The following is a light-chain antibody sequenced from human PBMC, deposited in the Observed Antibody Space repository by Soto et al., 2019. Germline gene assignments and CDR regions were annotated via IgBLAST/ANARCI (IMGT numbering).Light chain of an antibody. V-gene: IGLV2-14*01. CDR3: SSFTSTNTVL. CDR2: NVS. J-gene: IGLJ2*01. Sequence: QSLLTQPASVSGSPGQSITISCTGTSSDVGGYNYVSWYQQHPGKAPKLMIYNVSNRPSGVSNRFSGSKSGNTASLTISGLQAEDEGHYYCSSFTSTNTVLFGGGTKVTVL. CDR1: SSDVGGYNY.